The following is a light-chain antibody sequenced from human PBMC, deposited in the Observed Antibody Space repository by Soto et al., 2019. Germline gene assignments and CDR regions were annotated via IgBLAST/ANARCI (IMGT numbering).Light chain of an antibody. Sequence: QSVLTQPPSVSGVPGQRVTISCTGSSSNIGAGYDVHWYQQLPGTAPKLLIYGNSNRPSGVPDRFSGSKSGTSASLAITGLQAEDEADYYCQSYDSSLSGPVFGGGTKLTVL. J-gene: IGLJ2*01. CDR2: GNS. CDR3: QSYDSSLSGPV. CDR1: SSNIGAGYD. V-gene: IGLV1-40*01.